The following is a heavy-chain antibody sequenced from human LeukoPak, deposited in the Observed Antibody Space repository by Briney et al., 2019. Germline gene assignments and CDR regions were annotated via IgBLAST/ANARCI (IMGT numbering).Heavy chain of an antibody. D-gene: IGHD3-16*01. CDR1: GFTFSSYS. CDR3: AKGALMIRSFGAFDI. CDR2: ISWNSGSI. Sequence: PGGSLRLSCAASGFTFSSYSMNWVRQAPGKGLEWVSGISWNSGSIGYADSVKGRFTISRDNAKNSLYLQMNSLRAEDTALYYCAKGALMIRSFGAFDIWGQGTMVTVSS. V-gene: IGHV3-9*01. J-gene: IGHJ3*02.